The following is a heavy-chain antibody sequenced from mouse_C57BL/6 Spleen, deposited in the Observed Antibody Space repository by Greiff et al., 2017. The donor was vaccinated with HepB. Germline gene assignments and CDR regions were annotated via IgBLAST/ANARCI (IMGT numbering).Heavy chain of an antibody. CDR1: GYTFTSYW. CDR3: ARDGSNYYYAMDY. Sequence: QVQLKESGAELAKPGASVKLSCKASGYTFTSYWMHWVKQRPGQGLEWIGYINPSSGYTKYNQKFKDKATLTADKSSSTAYMQLSSLTYEDSAVYYCARDGSNYYYAMDYWGQGTSVTVSS. CDR2: INPSSGYT. D-gene: IGHD2-5*01. J-gene: IGHJ4*01. V-gene: IGHV1-7*01.